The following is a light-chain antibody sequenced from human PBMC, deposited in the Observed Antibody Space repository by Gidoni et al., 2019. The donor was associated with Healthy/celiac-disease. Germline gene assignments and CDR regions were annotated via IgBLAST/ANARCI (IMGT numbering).Light chain of an antibody. CDR1: QGISSY. V-gene: IGKV1-8*01. Sequence: AIRMTQSPSSFSASTGDRVTITCRASQGISSYLAWYQQKPGKAPKLLISAASTLQSVVPSRFSGSGSGTDFTLTISCLQSEDFATYYCQQYYSYPWTFGQGTKVEIK. CDR2: AAS. CDR3: QQYYSYPWT. J-gene: IGKJ1*01.